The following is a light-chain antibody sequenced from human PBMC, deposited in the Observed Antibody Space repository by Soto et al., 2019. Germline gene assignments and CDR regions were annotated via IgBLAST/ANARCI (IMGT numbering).Light chain of an antibody. J-gene: IGLJ1*01. CDR3: SSYTSSSPHYV. CDR1: SSDVGGYNY. V-gene: IGLV2-14*01. Sequence: QSVLTQPASVSGSPGQSITISCTGTSSDVGGYNYVSWYQQHPGKAPKLMIYEVSNRPSGVSNRFSGSKSGNTASLTISGLQAEDEADYYCSSYTSSSPHYVFGPGTKVTVL. CDR2: EVS.